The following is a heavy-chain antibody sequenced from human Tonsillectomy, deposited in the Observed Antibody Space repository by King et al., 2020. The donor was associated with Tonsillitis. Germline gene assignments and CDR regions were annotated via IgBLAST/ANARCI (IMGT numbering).Heavy chain of an antibody. Sequence: VQLVESGAEVKKPGASVKVSCKASGYTFTSYGIRWVRQAPGQGLEWMGWISVYIGNTDYAQNLQGRVSMTTDTSTSTAYMELRSLRSDDTAVYYCERVGHSSSDYYYGMDVWGQGTTVTVSS. CDR2: ISVYIGNT. J-gene: IGHJ6*02. V-gene: IGHV1-18*01. D-gene: IGHD6-6*01. CDR1: GYTFTSYG. CDR3: ERVGHSSSDYYYGMDV.